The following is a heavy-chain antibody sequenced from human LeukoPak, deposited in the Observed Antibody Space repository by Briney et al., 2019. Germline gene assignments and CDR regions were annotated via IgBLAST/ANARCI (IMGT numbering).Heavy chain of an antibody. V-gene: IGHV4-59*08. D-gene: IGHD5-18*01. Sequence: PSETLSLTCTVSGDSISNYYWSWIRQPPGKGLEWIGYIYYSGSTNYNPSLKSRVTISVDTSKNQFSLKLSSVTAADTAVYYCARHGPYSYGYGVYFDYWGQGTLVTVSS. CDR1: GDSISNYY. J-gene: IGHJ4*02. CDR3: ARHGPYSYGYGVYFDY. CDR2: IYYSGST.